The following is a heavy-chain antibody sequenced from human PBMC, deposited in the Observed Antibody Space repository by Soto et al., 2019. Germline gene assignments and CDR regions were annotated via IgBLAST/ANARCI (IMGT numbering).Heavy chain of an antibody. D-gene: IGHD6-19*01. CDR2: IYYSGST. J-gene: IGHJ4*02. V-gene: IGHV4-39*01. CDR3: ARLTVAGHEGY. Sequence: QLQLQESGPGLVKPSETLSLTCTVSGGSISSSSYYWGWIRQPPGKGLEWIGSIYYSGSTYYNPSLKSRVTISVDTSKNQFSLKLSSVTAADTAVYYCARLTVAGHEGYWGQGTLVTVSS. CDR1: GGSISSSSYY.